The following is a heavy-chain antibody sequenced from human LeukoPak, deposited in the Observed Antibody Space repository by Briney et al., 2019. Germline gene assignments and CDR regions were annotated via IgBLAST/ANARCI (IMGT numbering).Heavy chain of an antibody. J-gene: IGHJ4*02. CDR2: ISSSSSYT. D-gene: IGHD2-15*01. Sequence: PGGSLRLSCAASGFTFSDYYMSWIRQAPGKGLEWVSYISSSSSYTNYADSVKGRFTISRDNAKNSLYLQMNSLRAEDTAVYYCARAQRYCSGGSCYFDYWGQGTLVTVSS. V-gene: IGHV3-11*06. CDR3: ARAQRYCSGGSCYFDY. CDR1: GFTFSDYY.